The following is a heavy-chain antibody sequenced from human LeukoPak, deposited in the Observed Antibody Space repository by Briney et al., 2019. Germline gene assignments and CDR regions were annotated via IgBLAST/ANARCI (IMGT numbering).Heavy chain of an antibody. D-gene: IGHD3-3*01. V-gene: IGHV4-59*08. J-gene: IGHJ6*02. CDR3: ARHIVGNYDFWSGFGLYYGMDV. CDR2: IYYSGST. Sequence: SETLPLTCTVSGGSISSYYWSWIRQPPGKGLEWIGYIYYSGSTNYNPSLKSRVTISVDTSKNQFSLKLSSVTAADTAVYYCARHIVGNYDFWSGFGLYYGMDVWGQGTTVTVSS. CDR1: GGSISSYY.